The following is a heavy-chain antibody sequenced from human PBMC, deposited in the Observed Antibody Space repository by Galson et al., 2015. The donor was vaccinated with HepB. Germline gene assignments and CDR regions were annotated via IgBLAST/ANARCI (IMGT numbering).Heavy chain of an antibody. D-gene: IGHD2-21*02. CDR3: ARVVRSHIVVVTAMTYFDY. CDR2: IYYSGST. V-gene: IGHV4-31*03. Sequence: TLSLTCTVSGGSISSGGYYWSWIRQHPGKGLEWIGYIYYSGSTYYNPSLKSRVTISVDTSKNQFSLKLSSVTAADTAVCYCARVVRSHIVVVTAMTYFDYWGQGTLVTVSS. J-gene: IGHJ4*02. CDR1: GGSISSGGYY.